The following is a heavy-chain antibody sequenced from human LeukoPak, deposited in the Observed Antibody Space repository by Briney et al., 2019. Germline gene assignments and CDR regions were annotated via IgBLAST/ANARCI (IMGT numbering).Heavy chain of an antibody. D-gene: IGHD2-2*01. CDR3: ARRYCSSTDCLFDY. Sequence: GGSLRLSCAASGFTFSSYGMHWVRQAPGKGLEWVSHISSGGSIKYYADSLKGRFTISRDNAKNSLYLQMSSLRAEDTAVYYCARRYCSSTDCLFDYWGQGTLVTVSS. CDR2: ISSGGSIK. CDR1: GFTFSSYG. J-gene: IGHJ4*02. V-gene: IGHV3-48*04.